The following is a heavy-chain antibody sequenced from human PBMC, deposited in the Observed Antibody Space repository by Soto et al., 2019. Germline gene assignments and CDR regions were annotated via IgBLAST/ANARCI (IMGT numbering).Heavy chain of an antibody. CDR1: GGSISSSSYY. V-gene: IGHV4-39*02. D-gene: IGHD1-26*01. J-gene: IGHJ5*02. Sequence: SETLSLTCTVSGGSISSSSYYWGWIRQPPGKGLEWIGSIYYSGSTYYNPSLKSRVTISVDTSKNQFSLKLSSVTAADTAVYYCARDSPSGSGSDWFDPWGQGTLVTVSS. CDR2: IYYSGST. CDR3: ARDSPSGSGSDWFDP.